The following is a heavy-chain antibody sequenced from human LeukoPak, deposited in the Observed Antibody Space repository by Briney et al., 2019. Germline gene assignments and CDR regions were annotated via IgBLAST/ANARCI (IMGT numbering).Heavy chain of an antibody. CDR3: AGRRRLRYFDWLPFDY. CDR2: IYYSGST. D-gene: IGHD3-9*01. J-gene: IGHJ4*02. V-gene: IGHV4-59*01. CDR1: GGSISSYY. Sequence: PSETLSLTCTVSGGSISSYYWSWIRQPPGKGLEWMGYIYYSGSTNYNPSLKSRVTISVDTSKTQFSLKLSSVTAADTAVYYCAGRRRLRYFDWLPFDYWGQGTLVTVSS.